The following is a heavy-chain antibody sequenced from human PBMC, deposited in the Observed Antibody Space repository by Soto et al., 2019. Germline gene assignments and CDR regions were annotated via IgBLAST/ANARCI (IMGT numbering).Heavy chain of an antibody. CDR3: ARDRIEYYYYYYGMDV. CDR1: GFTFSSYS. D-gene: IGHD3-16*02. J-gene: IGHJ6*02. V-gene: IGHV3-21*01. Sequence: LRLSCAASGFTFSSYSMNWVRQAPGKGLEWVSSISSSSSYIYYADSVKGRFTISRDNAKNSLYLQMNSLRAEDTAVYYCARDRIEYYYYYYGMDVWGQGTTVTVSS. CDR2: ISSSSSYI.